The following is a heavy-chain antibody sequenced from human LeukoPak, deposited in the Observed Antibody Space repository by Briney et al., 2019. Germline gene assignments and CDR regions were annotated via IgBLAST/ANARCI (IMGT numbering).Heavy chain of an antibody. CDR3: ARGDTQSKYRQFDS. CDR1: GFSFDTYW. CDR2: IKQDGGEK. J-gene: IGHJ4*02. V-gene: IGHV3-7*04. Sequence: GGSQRLSCTASGFSFDTYWMSWVRQAAGKGLEWVANIKQDGGEKDYVDSVKGRFTISRDNAKNSLYLQMNSLRAEDTGVYYCARGDTQSKYRQFDSWGQGSLVTVPS. D-gene: IGHD3-16*02.